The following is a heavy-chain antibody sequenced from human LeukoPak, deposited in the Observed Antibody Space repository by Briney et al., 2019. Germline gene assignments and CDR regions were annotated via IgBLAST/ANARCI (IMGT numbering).Heavy chain of an antibody. V-gene: IGHV3-23*01. CDR3: ATDKMGSYYDSSGYYEY. CDR2: ISGSGGST. Sequence: PGGSLRLSCAVSGFTFSSYAMSWVRQAPGKGLEWVSAISGSGGSTYYADSVKGRFTISRDNSKNTLYLQMNSLRAEDTAVYYCATDKMGSYYDSSGYYEYWGQGTLVTVSS. CDR1: GFTFSSYA. J-gene: IGHJ4*02. D-gene: IGHD3-22*01.